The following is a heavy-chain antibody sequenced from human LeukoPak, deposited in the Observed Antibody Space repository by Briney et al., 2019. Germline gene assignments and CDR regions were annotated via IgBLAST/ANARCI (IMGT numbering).Heavy chain of an antibody. CDR2: ISYDGSNK. D-gene: IGHD3-10*01. Sequence: PGGSLRLSCAASGFTFSSYAMHWVRQAPGKGLEWVGVISYDGSNKYYADSVKGRFTISRDNSKNTLYLQMNSLRAEDTAVYYCCAGSYVSLDYWGQGTLVTVSS. CDR1: GFTFSSYA. V-gene: IGHV3-30*04. J-gene: IGHJ4*02. CDR3: CAGSYVSLDY.